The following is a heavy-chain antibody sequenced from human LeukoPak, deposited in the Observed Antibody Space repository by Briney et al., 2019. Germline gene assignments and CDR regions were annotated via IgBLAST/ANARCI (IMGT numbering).Heavy chain of an antibody. Sequence: SETLSLTCTVSGDSISSNYWSWIRQSPGKGLEWIGYIYNSGSTKYNPSLKSRVTISVDTSKNLFSLKLTSVTAADTAVYYCARVPIRGNWYFDLWGRGTLVTVSS. D-gene: IGHD3-3*01. J-gene: IGHJ2*01. CDR1: GDSISSNY. CDR3: ARVPIRGNWYFDL. V-gene: IGHV4-59*01. CDR2: IYNSGST.